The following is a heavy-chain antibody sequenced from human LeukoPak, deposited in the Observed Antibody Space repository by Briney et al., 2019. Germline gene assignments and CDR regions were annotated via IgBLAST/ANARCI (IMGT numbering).Heavy chain of an antibody. D-gene: IGHD6-13*01. CDR1: GFTFSTYA. Sequence: GGSLRLSCEGSGFTFSTYAMQWVRQAPGKGLEYVSAISRNGNSTYYANSVKGRFTISRDNSKNTLYLQMGSLRAEDMAMYYCARRGAAAGTSDYWGQGTLVTVSS. J-gene: IGHJ4*02. V-gene: IGHV3-64*01. CDR2: ISRNGNST. CDR3: ARRGAAAGTSDY.